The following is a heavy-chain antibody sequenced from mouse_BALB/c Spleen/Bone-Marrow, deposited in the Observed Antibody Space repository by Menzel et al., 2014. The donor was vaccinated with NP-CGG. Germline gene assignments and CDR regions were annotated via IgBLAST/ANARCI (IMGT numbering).Heavy chain of an antibody. CDR3: TRDRGYDGGYYFDY. J-gene: IGHJ2*01. CDR1: GFNFSDYG. CDR2: ISNLAYSI. D-gene: IGHD2-2*01. Sequence: DVMLVESGGGVVQPGGSRKPSCAASGFNFSDYGMAWVRLAPGKGPEWVAFISNLAYSIYYADTVTGRFTISRENAKNTLYLEMSSLRFEDTAMYYCTRDRGYDGGYYFDYWGQGTTLTVSS. V-gene: IGHV5-15*02.